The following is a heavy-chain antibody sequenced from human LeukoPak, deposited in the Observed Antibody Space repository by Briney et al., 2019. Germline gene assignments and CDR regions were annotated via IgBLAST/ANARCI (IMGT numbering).Heavy chain of an antibody. J-gene: IGHJ4*02. CDR2: TYYSSKWYK. CDR1: ADSVSSNSDP. V-gene: IGHV6-1*01. Sequence: SQTLSLTCVNSADSVSSNSDPRNWTRQSPSRRLEWLGSTYYSSKWYKRYAPWVKGRIIINLYTSKNQFSLQLHSVTPEDTAVYYCARGGGWLHYWRQGTLVTVSS. CDR3: ARGGGWLHY. D-gene: IGHD6-19*01.